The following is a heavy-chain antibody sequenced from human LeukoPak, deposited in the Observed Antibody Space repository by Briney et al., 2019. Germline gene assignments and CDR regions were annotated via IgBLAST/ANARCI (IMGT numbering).Heavy chain of an antibody. D-gene: IGHD3-3*01. V-gene: IGHV5-51*01. CDR3: ARLSYYFWSGLDI. Sequence: PGGSLEISSKGSGYTFTSYWIGGARRLPGKGRGGMGIIYAGESDTRNSPSCQGQVTISADKSISTAYLQWSSLKASDTAMYYCARLSYYFWSGLDIWGQGPMVTVSS. J-gene: IGHJ3*02. CDR2: IYAGESDT. CDR1: GYTFTSYW.